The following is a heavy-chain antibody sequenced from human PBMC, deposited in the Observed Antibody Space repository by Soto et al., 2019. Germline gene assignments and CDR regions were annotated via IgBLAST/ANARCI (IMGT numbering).Heavy chain of an antibody. Sequence: EVQLVESGGGLVQPGGSLRLSCAASGFTFSSYWMHWVRQAPGKGLVWVSHINSDGSSTSYADSVKGRFTISRDNAKNTLYLQMNSLRAEDTAVYYCARADYYGSGRSYYYYMDVWGKGTTVTVSS. CDR1: GFTFSSYW. J-gene: IGHJ6*03. D-gene: IGHD3-10*01. V-gene: IGHV3-74*01. CDR2: INSDGSST. CDR3: ARADYYGSGRSYYYYMDV.